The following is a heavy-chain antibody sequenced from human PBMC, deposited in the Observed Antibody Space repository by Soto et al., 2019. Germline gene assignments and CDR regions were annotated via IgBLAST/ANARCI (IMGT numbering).Heavy chain of an antibody. D-gene: IGHD1-26*01. CDR2: INPHGGST. Sequence: SVKVSCKAPRDTFTSYYINWVRQAPGQGLEFMGVINPHGGSTAYAQKFKGRVTLTRDTSASTVYMEVSSLTSEDTAMYYCARSSGGNFGIIIEGTNWFAPWGQGTLVTVSS. V-gene: IGHV1-46*01. J-gene: IGHJ5*02. CDR1: RDTFTSYY. CDR3: ARSSGGNFGIIIEGTNWFAP.